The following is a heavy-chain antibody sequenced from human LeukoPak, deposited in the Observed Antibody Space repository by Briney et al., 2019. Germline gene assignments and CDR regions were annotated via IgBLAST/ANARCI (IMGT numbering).Heavy chain of an antibody. J-gene: IGHJ4*02. CDR1: GFTFSSYW. Sequence: GGSLRLSCAASGFTFSSYWMHWVRQALGKGLVWVSRINSDGSSTSYADSVKGRFTISRDNAKNTLYLQMNSLRAEDTAVYYCARGGSGSYYNVKGYWGQGTLVTVSS. V-gene: IGHV3-74*01. CDR2: INSDGSST. D-gene: IGHD3-10*01. CDR3: ARGGSGSYYNVKGY.